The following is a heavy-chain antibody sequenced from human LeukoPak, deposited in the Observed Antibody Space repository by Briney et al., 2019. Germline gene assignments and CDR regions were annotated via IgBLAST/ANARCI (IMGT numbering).Heavy chain of an antibody. Sequence: PSETLSLTCTVSGGSISSSYWSWIRQPAGKGLEWIGRIYTSGCTNYNPSLKSRVTMSVDTSKIQFSLKLSSVTAADTAVYYCARSDAMVRGIGDNWFDPWGQGTLVTVSS. CDR2: IYTSGCT. D-gene: IGHD3-10*01. J-gene: IGHJ5*02. CDR3: ARSDAMVRGIGDNWFDP. V-gene: IGHV4-4*07. CDR1: GGSISSSY.